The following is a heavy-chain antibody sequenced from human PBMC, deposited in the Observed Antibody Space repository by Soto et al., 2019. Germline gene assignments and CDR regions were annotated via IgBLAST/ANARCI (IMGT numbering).Heavy chain of an antibody. CDR1: GFTVINNY. J-gene: IGHJ4*02. CDR2: IYSGGST. V-gene: IGHV3-66*04. Sequence: EVQLVESGGGLVQPGGSLRLSCAASGFTVINNYMSWVRQAPGKGLECVSVIYSGGSTYYADSVKGRFTISRDNSKNTLYLQVNSLRAEDTAVYYCARPAGSGSYSLDYWGQGTLVTVSS. D-gene: IGHD3-10*01. CDR3: ARPAGSGSYSLDY.